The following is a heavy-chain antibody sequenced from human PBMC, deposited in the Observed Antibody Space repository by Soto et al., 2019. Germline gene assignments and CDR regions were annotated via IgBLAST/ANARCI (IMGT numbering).Heavy chain of an antibody. CDR1: GFTFSSYS. D-gene: IGHD3-9*01. CDR3: ASWGDQYHYDILTGYYLSSFDY. Sequence: PGGSLRLSCAASGFTFSSYSMNWVRQAPGKGLEWVSSISSSSSYIYYADSVKGRFTISRDNAKNSLYLQMNSLRAEDTAVYYCASWGDQYHYDILTGYYLSSFDYWGQGTLVTVSS. V-gene: IGHV3-21*01. CDR2: ISSSSSYI. J-gene: IGHJ4*02.